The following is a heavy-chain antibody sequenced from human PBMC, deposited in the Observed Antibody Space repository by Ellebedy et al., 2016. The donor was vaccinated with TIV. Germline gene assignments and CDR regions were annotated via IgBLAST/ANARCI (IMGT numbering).Heavy chain of an antibody. D-gene: IGHD3-16*01. CDR2: IYPGDSDT. CDR3: ARHPDYHFDY. V-gene: IGHV5-51*01. Sequence: ASVKVSCKGSGYSFTSYWIGWVRQMPGKGLEWMGIIYPGDSDTRYSPSFQGQVTISADKSISTAYLQWSSLKASDTAMYYCARHPDYHFDYWGQGTLVTVSS. J-gene: IGHJ4*02. CDR1: GYSFTSYW.